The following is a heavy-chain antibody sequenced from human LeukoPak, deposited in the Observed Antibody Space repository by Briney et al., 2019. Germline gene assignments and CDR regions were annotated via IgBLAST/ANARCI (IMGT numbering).Heavy chain of an antibody. CDR2: ISAYNGNT. V-gene: IGHV1-18*01. J-gene: IGHJ5*02. Sequence: ASVKASCKASGYTFTSYGISWVRQAPGQGLEWMGWISAYNGNTNYAQKLQGRVAMTTDTSTSTAYVELRSLRSDDTAVYYCARVWFGELLHNWFDPCGQGTLVTVSS. CDR1: GYTFTSYG. D-gene: IGHD3-10*01. CDR3: ARVWFGELLHNWFDP.